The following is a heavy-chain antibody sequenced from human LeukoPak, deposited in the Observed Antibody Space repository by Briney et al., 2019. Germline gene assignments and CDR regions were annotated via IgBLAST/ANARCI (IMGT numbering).Heavy chain of an antibody. CDR1: GGSISSSSYY. CDR3: ARVYDFWSGNYYFDY. Sequence: PSETLSLTCTVSGGSISSSSYYWSWIRQPPGKGLEWIGYIYYSGSTNYNPSLKSRVTISVDTSKNQFSLKLSSVTAADTAVYYCARVYDFWSGNYYFDYWGQGTLVTVSS. J-gene: IGHJ4*02. CDR2: IYYSGST. V-gene: IGHV4-61*01. D-gene: IGHD3-3*01.